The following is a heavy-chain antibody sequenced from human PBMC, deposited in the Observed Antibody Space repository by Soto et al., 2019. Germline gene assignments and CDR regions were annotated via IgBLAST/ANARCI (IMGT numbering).Heavy chain of an antibody. Sequence: PSETLSLTYTVSGGSISSGGYYWSWIRQHPGKGLEWIGYIYYSGSTYYNPSLKSRVTISVDTSKNQFSLKLSSVTAADTAVYYCARSGVDYGDFYFDYWGQGTLVTVSS. CDR1: GGSISSGGYY. CDR3: ARSGVDYGDFYFDY. V-gene: IGHV4-31*03. D-gene: IGHD4-17*01. J-gene: IGHJ4*02. CDR2: IYYSGST.